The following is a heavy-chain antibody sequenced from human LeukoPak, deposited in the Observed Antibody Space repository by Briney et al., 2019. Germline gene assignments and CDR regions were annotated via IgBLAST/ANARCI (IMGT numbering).Heavy chain of an antibody. V-gene: IGHV3-21*01. CDR3: ARVGGYDAFDI. CDR2: ISSSSSYI. Sequence: GGSLRLSCAASGFTFSSYSMNWVRQAPGKGLEWVSSISSSSSYIYYADSVKGRFTISRDNAKNSPYLQMNSLRAEDTAVYYCARVGGYDAFDIWGQGTMVTVSS. CDR1: GFTFSSYS. D-gene: IGHD6-25*01. J-gene: IGHJ3*02.